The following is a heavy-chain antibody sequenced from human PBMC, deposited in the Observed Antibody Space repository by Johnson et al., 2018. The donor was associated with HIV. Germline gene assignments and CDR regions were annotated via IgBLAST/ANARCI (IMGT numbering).Heavy chain of an antibody. CDR2: ISYDGSNK. V-gene: IGHV3-30-3*01. J-gene: IGHJ3*02. D-gene: IGHD2-15*01. CDR1: GFTFSSYA. Sequence: QMLLVESGGGVVQPGRSLRLSCAASGFTFSSYAMHWVRQAPGKGLEWVAVISYDGSNKYYADSVKGRFTISRDTSKNTLYLQMNSLRAEDTAVYYCARDGAYHCRGGSCSHVCDIWGQGTMVTVSS. CDR3: ARDGAYHCRGGSCSHVCDI.